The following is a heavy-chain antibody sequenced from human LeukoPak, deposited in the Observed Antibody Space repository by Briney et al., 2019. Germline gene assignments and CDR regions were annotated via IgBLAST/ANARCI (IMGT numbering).Heavy chain of an antibody. V-gene: IGHV1-69*05. D-gene: IGHD6-19*01. CDR2: IIPIFGTA. CDR3: ATDGAVAGTAYPEY. J-gene: IGHJ4*02. Sequence: ASVKVSCKASGGTFSSYAISWVRQAPGQGLEWMGGIIPIFGTANYAQKFQGRVTMTRDTSISTAYMELSSLTSDDTALYYCATDGAVAGTAYPEYWGQGTLVTVSS. CDR1: GGTFSSYA.